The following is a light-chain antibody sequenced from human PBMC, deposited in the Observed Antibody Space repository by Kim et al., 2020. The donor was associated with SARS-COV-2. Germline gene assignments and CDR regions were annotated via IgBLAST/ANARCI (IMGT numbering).Light chain of an antibody. V-gene: IGKV1-27*01. CDR2: GAS. J-gene: IGKJ1*01. Sequence: AAGEDRVTITCRESQVINNYLVWYQQKPGKAPTVLIYGASTLHCGVPSRFSGSGSGTDFTLTISSLRPEDGGTYYCQKYDSAPWTFGHGTKVDIK. CDR1: QVINNY. CDR3: QKYDSAPWT.